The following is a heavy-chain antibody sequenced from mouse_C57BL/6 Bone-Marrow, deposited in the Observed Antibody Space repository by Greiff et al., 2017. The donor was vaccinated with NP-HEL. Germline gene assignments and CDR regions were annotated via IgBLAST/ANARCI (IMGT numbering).Heavy chain of an antibody. Sequence: VQLQQPGAELVKPGASVKLSCKASGYTFTSYWMQWVKQRPGQGLEWIGEIYPSDSYTNYNQKFKGKATLTVDTTSSTAYMKLSSLASEDSAVYYSAREGLLRSFAYWGQGTLVTVSA. CDR3: AREGLLRSFAY. J-gene: IGHJ3*01. D-gene: IGHD1-1*01. CDR2: IYPSDSYT. CDR1: GYTFTSYW. V-gene: IGHV1-50*01.